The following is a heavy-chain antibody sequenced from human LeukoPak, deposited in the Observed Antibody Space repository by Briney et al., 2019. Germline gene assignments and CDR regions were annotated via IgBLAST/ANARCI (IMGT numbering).Heavy chain of an antibody. J-gene: IGHJ4*02. CDR1: GGSIGSYY. CDR2: IYYSGST. CDR3: ARVRDGYNDC. D-gene: IGHD5-24*01. Sequence: SETLSLTCTVSGGSIGSYYWSWIRQPPRKGLEWIGYIYYSGSTNYNPSLKSRVTISVDTSKNQFSLKLSSVSAADTAVYYCARVRDGYNDCWGQGTLVTVSS. V-gene: IGHV4-59*01.